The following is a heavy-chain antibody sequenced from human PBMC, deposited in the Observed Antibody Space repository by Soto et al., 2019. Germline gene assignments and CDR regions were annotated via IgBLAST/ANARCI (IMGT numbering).Heavy chain of an antibody. D-gene: IGHD3-22*01. V-gene: IGHV4-61*01. Sequence: PSETMSLTCTVSGDSVSSDSYYWTWIRQPPGKGLEWIGYVSYSGNTSYNPSLKSRVTISIDTSKNQFSLKLTSVTAADTAVYYCARLGGYYQALDSWGQGTVVTVSS. J-gene: IGHJ4*02. CDR2: VSYSGNT. CDR1: GDSVSSDSYY. CDR3: ARLGGYYQALDS.